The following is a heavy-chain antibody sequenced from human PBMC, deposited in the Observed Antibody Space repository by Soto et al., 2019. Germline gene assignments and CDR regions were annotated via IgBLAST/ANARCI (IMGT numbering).Heavy chain of an antibody. CDR1: GDSINSSDW. J-gene: IGHJ4*02. V-gene: IGHV4-4*02. Sequence: SETLSLTCAVSGDSINSSDWWSWVRQPPGKGLEWIGEIHPGGSTNYNAALKSRVTISVDTSKNQFSLKLSSVTAADTAVYYCARGRPLLLWFGETTKFDYWGQGTLVT. CDR3: ARGRPLLLWFGETTKFDY. D-gene: IGHD3-10*01. CDR2: IHPGGST.